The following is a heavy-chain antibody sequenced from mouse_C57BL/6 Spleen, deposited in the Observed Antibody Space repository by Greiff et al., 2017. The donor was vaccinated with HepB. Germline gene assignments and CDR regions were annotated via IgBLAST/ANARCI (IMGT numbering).Heavy chain of an antibody. CDR3: ERSPSTGVHWYFDV. J-gene: IGHJ1*03. Sequence: QVQLQQPGAELVRPGTSVKLSCKASGYTFTSYWMHWVKQRPGQGLEWIGVIDPSDSYTNYNQKFKGKATLTVDTSSSTAYMQLSSLTSEDSAVYYCERSPSTGVHWYFDVWGTGTTVTVSS. V-gene: IGHV1-59*01. CDR2: IDPSDSYT. CDR1: GYTFTSYW.